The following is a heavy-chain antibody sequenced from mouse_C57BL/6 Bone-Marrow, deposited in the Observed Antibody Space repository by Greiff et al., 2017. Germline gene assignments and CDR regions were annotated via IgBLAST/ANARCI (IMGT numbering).Heavy chain of an antibody. CDR3: ARSVIYYDYGYYAMDY. Sequence: EVQLQQSGPELVKPGASVKISCKASGYTFTDYYMNWVKQSHGKSLEWIGDINPNNGGTSYNQKFKGKATLTVDKFSSTAYMELRSLTSEDSAVYYCARSVIYYDYGYYAMDYWGQGTSVTVSS. CDR2: INPNNGGT. CDR1: GYTFTDYY. D-gene: IGHD2-4*01. V-gene: IGHV1-26*01. J-gene: IGHJ4*01.